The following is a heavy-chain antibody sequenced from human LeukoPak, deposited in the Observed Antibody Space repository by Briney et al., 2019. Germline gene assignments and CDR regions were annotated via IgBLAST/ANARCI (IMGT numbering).Heavy chain of an antibody. CDR1: GYTFTSYA. J-gene: IGHJ4*02. CDR2: INTNTGNP. Sequence: ASVKVSCKASGYTFTSYAMNWVRQAPGLGLEWMGWINTNTGNPTYAQGFTGRFVFSLDTSVSTAYLQICSLKAEDTAVYYCARGNTFDDSSGYFSRRSYYFDYWGQGTLVTVSS. CDR3: ARGNTFDDSSGYFSRRSYYFDY. V-gene: IGHV7-4-1*01. D-gene: IGHD3-22*01.